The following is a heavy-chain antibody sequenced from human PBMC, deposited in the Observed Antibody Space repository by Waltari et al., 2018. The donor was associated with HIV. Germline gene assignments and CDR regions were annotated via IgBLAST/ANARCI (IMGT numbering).Heavy chain of an antibody. J-gene: IGHJ4*02. CDR1: GYSFTNND. D-gene: IGHD3-10*01. CDR3: VRGGSRNGQHVLDY. V-gene: IGHV1-8*01. Sequence: QVQLVQSGAEVKEPGASVKVSCKASGYSFTNNDINWVRQGTGQGLEWMGWVSPRSGNAGSVQKFEGRITMTRNTSTSTAYMELKSLRSDDTAVYYCVRGGSRNGQHVLDYWGQGTRVTVSS. CDR2: VSPRSGNA.